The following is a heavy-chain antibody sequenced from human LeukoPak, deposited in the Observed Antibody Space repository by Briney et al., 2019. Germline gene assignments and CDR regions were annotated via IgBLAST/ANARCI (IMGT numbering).Heavy chain of an antibody. CDR3: ARETRITMVRGVISL. D-gene: IGHD3-10*01. Sequence: SETLSLTCAVSGGSISSSSYYWAWIRQPPGKGLEWIGSVHYSGSTNYNPSLKSRVTISVDTSKNQFSLKLSSVTAADTAVYYCARETRITMVRGVISLWGQGTLVTVSS. J-gene: IGHJ4*02. CDR1: GGSISSSSYY. V-gene: IGHV4-39*07. CDR2: VHYSGST.